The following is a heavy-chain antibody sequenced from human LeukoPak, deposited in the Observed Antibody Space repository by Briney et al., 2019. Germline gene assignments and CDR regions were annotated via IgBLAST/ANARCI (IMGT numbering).Heavy chain of an antibody. CDR2: RNLSSGKT. CDR3: ARAGRYCRGGRCCAADHFDY. V-gene: IGHV1-8*01. Sequence: ASVTVSFTSSVYTDSSCDINWMRHAPAQGPEWLGWRNLSSGKTGYAQKFQGRVTMARNTSLVTAYMELGALTSDDMGVYFCARAGRYCRGGRCCAADHFDYWGQGTPVTVSS. CDR1: VYTDSSCD. D-gene: IGHD2-15*01. J-gene: IGHJ4*02.